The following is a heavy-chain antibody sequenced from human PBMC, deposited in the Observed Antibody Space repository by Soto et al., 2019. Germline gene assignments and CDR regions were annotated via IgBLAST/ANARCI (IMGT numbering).Heavy chain of an antibody. Sequence: PSETLSLTCAVSGYSISSGYYWGCIRQPPGKGLEWIGTINHSGSTYYNPSLKSRVTISVETSKNQFSLKLSSVTAADTAVYYCARADMGATMGWGQGTLVTVSS. CDR1: GYSISSGYY. CDR2: INHSGST. D-gene: IGHD1-26*01. J-gene: IGHJ4*02. CDR3: ARADMGATMG. V-gene: IGHV4-38-2*01.